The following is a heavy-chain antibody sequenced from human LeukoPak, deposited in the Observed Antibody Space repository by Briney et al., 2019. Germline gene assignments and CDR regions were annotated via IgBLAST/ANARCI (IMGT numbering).Heavy chain of an antibody. J-gene: IGHJ4*02. Sequence: GEYLMLSCMGSGLTLMNSWIAWVRPLTGTGLEWKGIIYPGDSDIRYSPSFQGHVTISADKSITTAYLQWSRLKASDTAMYYCARGSSGWCVDYWGQGTLVTVSS. V-gene: IGHV5-51*01. D-gene: IGHD6-19*01. CDR1: GLTLMNSW. CDR3: ARGSSGWCVDY. CDR2: IYPGDSDI.